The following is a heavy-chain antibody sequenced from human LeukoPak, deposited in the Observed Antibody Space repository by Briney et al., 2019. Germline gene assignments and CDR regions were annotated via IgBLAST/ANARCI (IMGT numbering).Heavy chain of an antibody. CDR2: ISYDGSNK. V-gene: IGHV3-30*03. Sequence: GGSLRLSCAASGFTFSSYDMHWVRQAPGKGLEWVAVISYDGSNKYYADSVKGRFTISRDNSKNTLYLQMNSLRAEDTAVYYCARSYYYDSSPVDLDAFDIWGQGTMVTVSS. CDR3: ARSYYYDSSPVDLDAFDI. J-gene: IGHJ3*02. CDR1: GFTFSSYD. D-gene: IGHD3-22*01.